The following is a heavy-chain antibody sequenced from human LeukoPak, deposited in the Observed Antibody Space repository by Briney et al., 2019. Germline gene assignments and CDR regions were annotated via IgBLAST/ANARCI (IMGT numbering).Heavy chain of an antibody. CDR2: ISYDGSNE. Sequence: PGGSLRLSCAASGFTFSIYVMSWVRQAPGKGLEWVALISYDGSNEFYADSVKGRFTISRANPQNTLYLQMNSLRAEDTAVYYCARGVGQYSSSPFDYWGQGTLVTVSS. CDR1: GFTFSIYV. J-gene: IGHJ4*02. CDR3: ARGVGQYSSSPFDY. V-gene: IGHV3-30*03. D-gene: IGHD6-13*01.